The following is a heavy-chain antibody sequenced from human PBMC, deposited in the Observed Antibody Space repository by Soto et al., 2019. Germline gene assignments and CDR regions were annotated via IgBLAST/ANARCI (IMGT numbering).Heavy chain of an antibody. CDR3: ARERHGDYVDY. Sequence: SETLSLTCTVSGGSISSYYWSWIRQPPGKGLEWIGYIYYSGSTNYNPSLKSRVTISVDTSKNQFSLKLSSVTAADTAVYYCARERHGDYVDYWGQGTLVTVSS. CDR1: GGSISSYY. D-gene: IGHD4-17*01. V-gene: IGHV4-59*01. CDR2: IYYSGST. J-gene: IGHJ4*02.